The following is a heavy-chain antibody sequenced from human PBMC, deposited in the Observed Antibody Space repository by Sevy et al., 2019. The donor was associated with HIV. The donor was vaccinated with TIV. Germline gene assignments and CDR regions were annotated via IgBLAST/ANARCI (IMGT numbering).Heavy chain of an antibody. V-gene: IGHV3-23*01. CDR2: ISDSGGRT. Sequence: GGSLRLSCAASGFTFSSYDMSWVRQAPGKGLEWVSAISDSGGRTSYSDSVKGRFTISRDNSKNTLYLQMNSLRAEYTAVYYCAKRTAAGGPSLDYWGQGTLVTVSS. J-gene: IGHJ4*02. CDR1: GFTFSSYD. CDR3: AKRTAAGGPSLDY. D-gene: IGHD6-13*01.